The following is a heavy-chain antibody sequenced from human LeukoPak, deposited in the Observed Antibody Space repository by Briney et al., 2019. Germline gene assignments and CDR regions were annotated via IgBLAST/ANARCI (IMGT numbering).Heavy chain of an antibody. CDR2: IYYSGST. V-gene: IGHV4-59*01. CDR1: GGSISGFY. J-gene: IGHJ3*02. CDR3: ARDMRGYSDDASFISFDI. D-gene: IGHD3-22*01. Sequence: SETLFLTCTVSGGSISGFYWSWIRQPPGKGLEWIGYIYYSGSTTYNPSLKSRVTISVDTSKKQFSLKLASVTAADTAIYYCARDMRGYSDDASFISFDIWGRGTVVTVSS.